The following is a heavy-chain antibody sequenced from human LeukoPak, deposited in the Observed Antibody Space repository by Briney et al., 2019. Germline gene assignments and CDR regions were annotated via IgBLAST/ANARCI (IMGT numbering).Heavy chain of an antibody. Sequence: GSLRLSCAASGFTFSTYWMSWVRQAPGKGLEWVAVISYDGSNKYYADSVKGRFTISRDNSKNTLYLQMNSLRAEDTAVYYCAILAMYYDSSGYTFDYWGQGTLVTVSS. D-gene: IGHD3-22*01. J-gene: IGHJ4*02. CDR1: GFTFSTYW. CDR2: ISYDGSNK. CDR3: AILAMYYDSSGYTFDY. V-gene: IGHV3-30*03.